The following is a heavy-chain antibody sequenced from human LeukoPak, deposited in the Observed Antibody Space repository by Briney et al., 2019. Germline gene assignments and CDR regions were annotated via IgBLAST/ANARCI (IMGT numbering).Heavy chain of an antibody. CDR2: IRSDGSDK. CDR1: GFNFRDYG. V-gene: IGHV3-30*02. D-gene: IGHD3-22*01. Sequence: AGGSLRLSCAASGFNFRDYGMHWVRRTPGKGLEWVAFIRSDGSDKYYADSVKGRFTISRDNSKNTLYLQMNSLRAEDTAVYYCAKAEDSYYYDSSGQAYYFDYWGQGTLVTVSS. J-gene: IGHJ4*02. CDR3: AKAEDSYYYDSSGQAYYFDY.